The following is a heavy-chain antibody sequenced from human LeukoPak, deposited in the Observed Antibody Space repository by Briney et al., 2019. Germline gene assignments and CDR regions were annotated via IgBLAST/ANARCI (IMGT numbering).Heavy chain of an antibody. CDR2: ISAYNGNT. J-gene: IGHJ4*02. Sequence: ASVKVSCKASGYTFTSYGISWVRQAPGQGLEWMGWISAYNGNTNYAQKLQGRVTMTTDTSTSTAYMELRSLRSDDTAVYYCARARIQGATSRYFDYWGQGTLVTVSS. V-gene: IGHV1-18*01. CDR1: GYTFTSYG. D-gene: IGHD1-26*01. CDR3: ARARIQGATSRYFDY.